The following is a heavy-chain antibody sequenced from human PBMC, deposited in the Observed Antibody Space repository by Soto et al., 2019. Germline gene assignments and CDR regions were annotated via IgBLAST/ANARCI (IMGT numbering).Heavy chain of an antibody. CDR3: VREGRGSFDF. J-gene: IGHJ3*01. D-gene: IGHD5-12*01. Sequence: GGSVRLSCAAPGFIFTNYAMNGFRQAPGKGLEWVSVIGGRGNSAYYADSVQGRFTISRDNSKNTLSLQMSSLTADDTAIYYCVREGRGSFDFWGRGTMVTVSS. CDR2: IGGRGNSA. V-gene: IGHV3-23*01. CDR1: GFIFTNYA.